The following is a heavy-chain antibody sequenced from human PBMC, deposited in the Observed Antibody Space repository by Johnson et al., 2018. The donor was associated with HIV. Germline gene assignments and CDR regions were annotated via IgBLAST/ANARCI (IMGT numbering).Heavy chain of an antibody. V-gene: IGHV3-30*04. CDR3: ASALCTWGAFDI. CDR1: GFTFSSYA. CDR2: ISYDGSNK. Sequence: VQLVESGGGVVQPGRSLRLSCAASGFTFSSYAMHWVRQAPGKGLEWVAVISYDGSNKYYADSVKGRFTISRDNSKNTLYLQMNSLRAEDTAVYYCASALCTWGAFDIWGQGTMVTVSS. D-gene: IGHD2-8*01. J-gene: IGHJ3*02.